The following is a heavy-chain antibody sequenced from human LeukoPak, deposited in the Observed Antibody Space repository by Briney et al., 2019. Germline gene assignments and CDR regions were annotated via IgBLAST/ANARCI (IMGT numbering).Heavy chain of an antibody. CDR2: IYLYGTT. CDR3: ARQKWEQQGRDYYFNGLDV. CDR1: IGSISSSKW. J-gene: IGHJ6*02. D-gene: IGHD1/OR15-1a*01. V-gene: IGHV4-4*02. Sequence: PSETLSLTCSVSIGSISSSKWWSWVRQSPVKGLEWIGEIYLYGTTNYSPSFTSRVTMSVDRSRNQFSLKLTSVTAADTAVYYCARQKWEQQGRDYYFNGLDVWGPGTTVIVSS.